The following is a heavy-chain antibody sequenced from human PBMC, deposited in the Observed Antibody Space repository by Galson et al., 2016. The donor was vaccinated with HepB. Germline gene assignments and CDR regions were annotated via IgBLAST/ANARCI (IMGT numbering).Heavy chain of an antibody. Sequence: SETLSLTCTVSGGSISSYYWSWIRQPPGKGLEWIGYIYYSGSTNYNPSLKSRVTISVDTSKNQFSLKLSSVTAADTAVYYCARGPAGTARVHFDYWGQGTLVTVSS. CDR1: GGSISSYY. CDR2: IYYSGST. J-gene: IGHJ4*02. V-gene: IGHV4-59*01. CDR3: ARGPAGTARVHFDY. D-gene: IGHD5-18*01.